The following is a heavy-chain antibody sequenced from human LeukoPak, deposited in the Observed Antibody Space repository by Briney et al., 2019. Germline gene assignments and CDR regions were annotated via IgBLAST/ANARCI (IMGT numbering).Heavy chain of an antibody. J-gene: IGHJ4*02. Sequence: SETLSLTCAVYGGSFSGYYWSWIRQPPGKGLEWIGEINHSGSTNYNPSLKSRVTISVDTSKNQFSLKLSSVTAADTAVYYCAGGSSSWAFDYWGQGILVTVSS. CDR3: AGGSSSWAFDY. D-gene: IGHD6-13*01. CDR2: INHSGST. CDR1: GGSFSGYY. V-gene: IGHV4-34*01.